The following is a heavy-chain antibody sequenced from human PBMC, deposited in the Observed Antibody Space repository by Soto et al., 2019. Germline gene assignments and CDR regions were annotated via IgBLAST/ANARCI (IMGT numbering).Heavy chain of an antibody. CDR1: GYTFTSYY. D-gene: IGHD6-13*01. Sequence: GASVKVSCKASGYTFTSYYMRWVRQAPGQGLEWMGIINPSGGSTSYAQKFQGRVTMTRDTSTSTVYMELSSLRSEDTAVYYCARDPGQQGIAAAEDYWGQGTLVTVSS. V-gene: IGHV1-46*01. CDR2: INPSGGST. CDR3: ARDPGQQGIAAAEDY. J-gene: IGHJ4*02.